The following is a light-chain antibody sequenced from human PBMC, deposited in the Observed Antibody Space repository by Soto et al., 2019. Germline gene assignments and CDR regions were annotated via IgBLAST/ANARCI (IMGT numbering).Light chain of an antibody. CDR2: EGS. V-gene: IGLV2-23*01. CDR1: SSDVGSYNL. J-gene: IGLJ1*01. Sequence: LTQPASVSGSPGQSITISCTGTSSDVGSYNLVSWYQQHPGKAPKLMIYEGSKRPSGVSNRFSGSKSGNTASLTISGLQAEDEADYYCCSYAGSSTFYVFGTGTKVTVL. CDR3: CSYAGSSTFYV.